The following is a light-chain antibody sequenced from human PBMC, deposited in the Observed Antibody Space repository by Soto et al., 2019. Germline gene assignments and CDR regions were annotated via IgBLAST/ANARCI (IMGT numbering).Light chain of an antibody. J-gene: IGKJ4*01. V-gene: IGKV3-11*01. CDR1: QSVSGY. CDR3: QQRGSWPLT. CDR2: DTS. Sequence: EIVLTQSPATLSLSPGERVTLSCRASQSVSGYLAGYQQKPGQAPRLLIYDTSNRATGIPARFSGSRSGTDFPLTISSLEPEDFAVYYCQQRGSWPLTFGGGTKV.